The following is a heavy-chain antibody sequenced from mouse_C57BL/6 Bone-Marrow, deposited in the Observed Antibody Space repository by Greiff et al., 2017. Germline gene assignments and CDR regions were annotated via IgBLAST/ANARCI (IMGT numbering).Heavy chain of an antibody. CDR1: GYTFTDYA. Sequence: QVHVKQSGPELVRPGVSVKISCKGSGYTFTDYAMHGVKQSHAKSQERIGVISTYYGDASYNQKFKDKATMTVDKSSSTAYMELARLTSEDSAVYYCARSAYYRFAYWGQGTLVTVSA. V-gene: IGHV1-67*01. CDR3: ARSAYYRFAY. D-gene: IGHD2-12*01. CDR2: ISTYYGDA. J-gene: IGHJ3*01.